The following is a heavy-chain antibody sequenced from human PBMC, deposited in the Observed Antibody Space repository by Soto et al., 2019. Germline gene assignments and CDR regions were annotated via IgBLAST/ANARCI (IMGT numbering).Heavy chain of an antibody. CDR3: VKGNQLLRYYFEF. Sequence: HPGGSLRLSCSVSGFTFSNYAMHWVRQAPGKGLEYVSGITGDGDSTWHADSVKDRFTISRDNSKNTLFLQMSSLRVEDTAIYFCVKGNQLLRYYFEFWGPGTLVTVS. CDR1: GFTFSNYA. D-gene: IGHD2-15*01. J-gene: IGHJ4*01. V-gene: IGHV3-64D*06. CDR2: ITGDGDST.